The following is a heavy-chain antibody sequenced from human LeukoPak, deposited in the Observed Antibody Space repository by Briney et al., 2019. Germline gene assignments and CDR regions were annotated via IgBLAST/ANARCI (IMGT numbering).Heavy chain of an antibody. D-gene: IGHD1-26*01. V-gene: IGHV4-59*01. CDR1: GGSISSYY. J-gene: IGHJ5*02. Sequence: SETLSLTCTASGGSISSYYWSWIRQPPGKGLEWIGYIYYSGSTNYNPSLKSRVTISVDTSKNQFSLKLSSVTAADTAAYYCARLATTRWFDPWGQGTLVTVSS. CDR2: IYYSGST. CDR3: ARLATTRWFDP.